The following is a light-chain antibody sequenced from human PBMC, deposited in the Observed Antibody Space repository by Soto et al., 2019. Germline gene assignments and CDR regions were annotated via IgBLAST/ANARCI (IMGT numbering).Light chain of an antibody. CDR2: DVS. CDR1: SSDVGGYNY. J-gene: IGLJ2*01. Sequence: QSALTQPASVSGSPGQSITISCTGTSSDVGGYNYVSWYQQHPGKVPKLIIFDVSNRPSGVSNRFSGSKSGNTASLTISGLQAEDEADYYCSSYTSSSTVVFGGGTQLTVL. V-gene: IGLV2-14*03. CDR3: SSYTSSSTVV.